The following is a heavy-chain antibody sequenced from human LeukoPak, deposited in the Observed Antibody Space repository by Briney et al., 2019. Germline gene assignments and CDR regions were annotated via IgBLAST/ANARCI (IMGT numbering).Heavy chain of an antibody. CDR2: ISSSSNYI. J-gene: IGHJ4*02. V-gene: IGHV3-21*01. D-gene: IGHD4-23*01. Sequence: GGSPRLSCAASGITGYSMHWVRQAPGKGLEWVCSISSSSNYIYCADSVKGRFTISRDNAKNSLFLQVSSLRAEDTAVYYCARERRWAFDYWGQGTLVTVSS. CDR3: ARERRWAFDY. CDR1: GITGYS.